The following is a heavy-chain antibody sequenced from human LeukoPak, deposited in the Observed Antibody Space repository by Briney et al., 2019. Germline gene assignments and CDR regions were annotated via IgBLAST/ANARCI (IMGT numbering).Heavy chain of an antibody. J-gene: IGHJ4*02. Sequence: GGSLRLSCAASGFTFSSYAMHWVRQAPGKGLEWVAVISYDGSNKYYADSVKGRFTISRDNSKNTLYLQMNSLRAEDTAVYYCARAARGYCSGGSCYLDYWGQGTLVTVSS. D-gene: IGHD2-15*01. CDR3: ARAARGYCSGGSCYLDY. V-gene: IGHV3-30*04. CDR1: GFTFSSYA. CDR2: ISYDGSNK.